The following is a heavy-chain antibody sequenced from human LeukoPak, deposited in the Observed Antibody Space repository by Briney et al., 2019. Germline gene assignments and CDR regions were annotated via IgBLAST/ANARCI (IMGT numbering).Heavy chain of an antibody. CDR1: GFTFSSYA. Sequence: GGSLRLSCAASGFTFSSYAMSWVRQAPGKGLEWVSAISGSGGSTYYADSVKGRFTISRDTSKSTLFLQMNTLRAEDTAIYYCAKALKLGTFDYWAQGTLVTVSS. CDR3: AKALKLGTFDY. D-gene: IGHD3-16*01. V-gene: IGHV3-23*01. J-gene: IGHJ4*02. CDR2: ISGSGGST.